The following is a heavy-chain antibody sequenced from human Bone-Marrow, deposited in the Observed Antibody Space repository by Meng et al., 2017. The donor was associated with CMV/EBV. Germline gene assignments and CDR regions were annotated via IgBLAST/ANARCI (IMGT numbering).Heavy chain of an antibody. CDR2: IHYSGST. V-gene: IGHV4-59*01. CDR1: GGSITGYY. Sequence: SETLSLTCTVSGGSITGYYWSWIRQPPGKGLEWIGYIHYSGSTSYTPSLKSRVTISVDTSKKQFSLKLSSVTTADPAVYYCARDVGGSSGWDRGHWGQGTLVTVSS. D-gene: IGHD6-19*01. CDR3: ARDVGGSSGWDRGH. J-gene: IGHJ4*02.